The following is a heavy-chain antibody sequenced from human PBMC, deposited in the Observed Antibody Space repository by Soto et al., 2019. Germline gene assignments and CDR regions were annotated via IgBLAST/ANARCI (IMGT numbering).Heavy chain of an antibody. D-gene: IGHD3-3*01. Sequence: GSLRLTCAASVFTFSSYAMSWVRQAPGKGLECVSAISGIGVSTYYADSVKGRFTISRDNSKVTLYLQMNSLRAEDTAVYYCAKVARFPEFDPWGQGTLVTVSS. CDR3: AKVARFPEFDP. CDR1: VFTFSSYA. V-gene: IGHV3-23*01. CDR2: ISGIGVST. J-gene: IGHJ5*02.